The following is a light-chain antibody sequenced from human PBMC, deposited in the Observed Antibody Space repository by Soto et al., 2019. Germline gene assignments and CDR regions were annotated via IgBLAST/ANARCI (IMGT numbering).Light chain of an antibody. CDR1: SSDVGVYNY. V-gene: IGLV2-14*01. CDR2: GVT. CDR3: SSYTSSSTSV. J-gene: IGLJ3*02. Sequence: QSVLTQPASVSGSPGQSITISCTGTSSDVGVYNYVSWYQQHPGKAPKLMIFGVTSRPSGVSNRFSGSKSGNTASLTISGLQAEDEADYYCSSYTSSSTSVFGGGTKLTVL.